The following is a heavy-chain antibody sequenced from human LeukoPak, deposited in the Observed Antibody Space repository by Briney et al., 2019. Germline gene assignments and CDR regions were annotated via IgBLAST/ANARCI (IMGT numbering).Heavy chain of an antibody. V-gene: IGHV1-2*02. CDR1: GYTFTGYY. D-gene: IGHD6-19*01. CDR3: ASMMGIAVAGTSPFDY. J-gene: IGHJ4*02. CDR2: IDPNSGGT. Sequence: ASVKVSCKASGYTFTGYYMHWVRQAPGQGLEWMGWIDPNSGGTNYAQKFQGRVTMTRDTSISTAYMELSRLRSDDTAVYYCASMMGIAVAGTSPFDYWGQGTLVTVSS.